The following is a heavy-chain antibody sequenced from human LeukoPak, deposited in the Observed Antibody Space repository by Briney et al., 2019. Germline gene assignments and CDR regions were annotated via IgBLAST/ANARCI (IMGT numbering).Heavy chain of an antibody. CDR3: ARPLNYYYYMDV. CDR2: IYYSGST. V-gene: IGHV4-39*01. J-gene: IGHJ6*03. Sequence: SETLSLTCTVSGGSISSSPYYWGWIRQPPGKGLEWIGSIYYSGSTYYNPSLKSRVTISIDTSKNQFSLNLNSVTAADTAVYYCARPLNYYYYMDVWGKGTTVTVSS. CDR1: GGSISSSPYY.